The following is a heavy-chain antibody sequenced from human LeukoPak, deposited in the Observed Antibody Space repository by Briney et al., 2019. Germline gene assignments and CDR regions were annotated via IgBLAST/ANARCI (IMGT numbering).Heavy chain of an antibody. CDR2: IYYSGST. CDR1: GGSISSYY. J-gene: IGHJ6*02. CDR3: ARVGGSNHYYYGMDV. Sequence: TSSETLSLTCTVSGGSISSYYWSWIRQPPGKGLEWIGYIYYSGSTNYNPSLKSRVTISVDTSKNQFSLKLSFVTSADTAVYYCARVGGSNHYYYGMDVWGQGTTVTVSS. D-gene: IGHD1-26*01. V-gene: IGHV4-59*01.